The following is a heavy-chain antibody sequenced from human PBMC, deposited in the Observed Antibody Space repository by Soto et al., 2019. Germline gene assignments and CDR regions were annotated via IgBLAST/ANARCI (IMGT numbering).Heavy chain of an antibody. V-gene: IGHV3-11*01. CDR1: GFTFSDYY. D-gene: IGHD5-12*01. J-gene: IGHJ3*02. CDR2: ISSSGSTI. Sequence: GGSLRLSCAASGFTFSDYYMSWIRQAPGKGLEWVSYISSSGSTIYYADSVKGRFTISRDNAKNSLYLQMNSLRAEDTAVYYCASSTEWLRFLGDAFDIWGQGTMVTVSS. CDR3: ASSTEWLRFLGDAFDI.